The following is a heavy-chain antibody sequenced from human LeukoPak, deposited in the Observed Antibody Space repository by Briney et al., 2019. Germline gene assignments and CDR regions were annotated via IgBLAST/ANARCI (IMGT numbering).Heavy chain of an antibody. Sequence: ASVKVSCKASGYTFTSYYMHWVRQAPGQGLEWMGIINPSGGSTSYAQKFQGRVTITRDTSASTAYMELSSLRSEDTAVYYCAREGAAAGDYYYGMDVWGQGTTVTVSS. V-gene: IGHV1-46*01. D-gene: IGHD6-13*01. CDR3: AREGAAAGDYYYGMDV. CDR1: GYTFTSYY. CDR2: INPSGGST. J-gene: IGHJ6*02.